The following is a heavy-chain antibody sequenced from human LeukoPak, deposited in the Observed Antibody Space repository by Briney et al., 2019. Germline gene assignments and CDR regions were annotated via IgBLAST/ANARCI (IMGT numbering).Heavy chain of an antibody. CDR3: ARVRGSGSYEGNFDY. Sequence: GGSLRLSCAASGFTFSSYLMSWLRQAPGKGLGWVANIKQEGSEKYYVDSVKGRFTISRDNAKNSLYLQMNSLRAEDTAVYYCARVRGSGSYEGNFDYWGQGTLVTVSS. D-gene: IGHD3-10*01. CDR2: IKQEGSEK. CDR1: GFTFSSYL. J-gene: IGHJ4*02. V-gene: IGHV3-7*01.